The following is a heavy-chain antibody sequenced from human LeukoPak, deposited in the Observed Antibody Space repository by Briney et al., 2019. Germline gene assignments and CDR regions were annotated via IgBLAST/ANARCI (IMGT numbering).Heavy chain of an antibody. D-gene: IGHD6-13*01. CDR1: GYTFTSYD. Sequence: GASVKVSCKASGYTFTSYDMNWVRQATGQGLEWMGWMNPNSGNTGYAQKFQGRVTMTRNTSISTAYMELSSLRSEDTAVYYCARGGKLRIAAAGTGLYYYYYGMDVWGQGTTVTVSS. J-gene: IGHJ6*02. V-gene: IGHV1-8*01. CDR3: ARGGKLRIAAAGTGLYYYYYGMDV. CDR2: MNPNSGNT.